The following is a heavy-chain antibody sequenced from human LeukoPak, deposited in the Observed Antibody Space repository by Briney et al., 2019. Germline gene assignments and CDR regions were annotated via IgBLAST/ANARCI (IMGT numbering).Heavy chain of an antibody. V-gene: IGHV1-18*04. CDR2: ISAYNGGT. CDR1: GYTFTGYY. J-gene: IGHJ4*02. CDR3: GREYVGMSTIRDFGC. D-gene: IGHD5-24*01. Sequence: ASVTVSCMASGYTFTGYYMHWVRQAPGKGLEWMGWISAYNGGTTYAQKLQGRVTMTTDTSTSTVYMELRSLRSDDTAVYYCGREYVGMSTIRDFGCWGQGTLVTVSS.